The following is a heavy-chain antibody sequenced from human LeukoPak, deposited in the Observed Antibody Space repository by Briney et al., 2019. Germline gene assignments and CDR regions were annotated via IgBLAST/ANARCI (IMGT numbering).Heavy chain of an antibody. CDR1: GFTVSSNY. Sequence: PGGSLRLSCAASGFTVSSNYMSWVRQAPGKGLAWGSVIYSGGSTYYADSVKGRFTISRDNSKNTLYLQMNSLRAEDTAVYYCAREDDSSGYFDYWGQGTLVTVSS. V-gene: IGHV3-53*01. J-gene: IGHJ4*02. CDR2: IYSGGST. D-gene: IGHD3-22*01. CDR3: AREDDSSGYFDY.